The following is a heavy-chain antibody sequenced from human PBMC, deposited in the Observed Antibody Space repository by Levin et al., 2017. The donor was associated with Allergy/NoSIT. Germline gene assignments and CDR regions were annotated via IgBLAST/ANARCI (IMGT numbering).Heavy chain of an antibody. Sequence: SETLSLTCTVSGGSISSSSYYWGWIRQPPGKGLEWIGSIYYSGSTYYNPSLKSRVTISVDTSKNQFSLKLSSVTAADTAVYYCARESDRNGMDGWGQGTTVTVSS. D-gene: IGHD3-22*01. J-gene: IGHJ6*02. CDR1: GGSISSSSYY. V-gene: IGHV4-39*07. CDR2: IYYSGST. CDR3: ARESDRNGMDG.